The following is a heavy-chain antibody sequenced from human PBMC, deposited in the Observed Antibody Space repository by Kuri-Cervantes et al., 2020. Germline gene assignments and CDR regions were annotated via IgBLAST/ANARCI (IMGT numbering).Heavy chain of an antibody. J-gene: IGHJ5*02. CDR3: ARQRAGELGDEDWFDP. CDR2: IFHSGSI. D-gene: IGHD1-26*01. CDR1: GVSMKTIKW. Sequence: SQTLSLTCVVSGVSMKTIKWWNWVRQPPGKGLEWIGEIFHSGSINYNPSLKSRVNISIDTSNNRFSLKLTSVTAADTAVYYCARQRAGELGDEDWFDPWGQGTLVTVSS. V-gene: IGHV4-4*02.